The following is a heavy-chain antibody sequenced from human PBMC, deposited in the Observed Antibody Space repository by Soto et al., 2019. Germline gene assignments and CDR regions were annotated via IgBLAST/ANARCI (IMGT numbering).Heavy chain of an antibody. Sequence: SETLSLTCTASGGSISSYYWSWIRRRPGKGLEWIGYIYYSGSTYYNPSLKSRVTISVDTSKNQFSLKLSSVTAADTAVYYCGRRDSSGYYHDAFDIWGQGTMVTVSS. CDR1: GGSISSYY. CDR3: GRRDSSGYYHDAFDI. CDR2: IYYSGST. D-gene: IGHD3-22*01. J-gene: IGHJ3*02. V-gene: IGHV4-59*06.